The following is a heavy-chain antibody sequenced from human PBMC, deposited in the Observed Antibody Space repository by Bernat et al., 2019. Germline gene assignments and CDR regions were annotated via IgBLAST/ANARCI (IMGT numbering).Heavy chain of an antibody. J-gene: IGHJ4*02. CDR2: IGATGGNT. CDR3: ARLNSWVRFDY. V-gene: IGHV3-23*01. Sequence: EVQLLESGGGLVQPGGSLRLSCAASGFSFSTFGMSWVRQAPGRGLEWVSDIGATGGNTYYADSVRGRFTISRDNSKNMVFLQMDSLGGEDTAVYYSARLNSWVRFDYWGQGTLVTVSS. CDR1: GFSFSTFG. D-gene: IGHD3-16*01.